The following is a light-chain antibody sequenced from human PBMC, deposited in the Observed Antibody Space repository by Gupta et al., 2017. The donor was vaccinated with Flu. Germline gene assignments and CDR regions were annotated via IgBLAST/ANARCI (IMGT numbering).Light chain of an antibody. CDR1: SSDVGSYNY. V-gene: IGLV2-14*01. J-gene: IGLJ1*01. CDR3: SSYTNTLSFYV. CDR2: KVS. Sequence: SALTQPASVSGSPGKSSTISCTGSSSDVGSYNYVSWYQQHPGKAPKLIIYKVSNRPSGISNRFTGSKSGNTASLTISGLQTEDEADYYCSSYTNTLSFYVFGSATKVTVL.